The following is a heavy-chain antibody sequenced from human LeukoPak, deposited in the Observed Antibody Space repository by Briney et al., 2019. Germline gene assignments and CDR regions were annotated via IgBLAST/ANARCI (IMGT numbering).Heavy chain of an antibody. CDR3: ARRSGQQLVPFDY. CDR2: VSTGSNYI. J-gene: IGHJ4*02. V-gene: IGHV3-21*01. D-gene: IGHD6-6*01. CDR1: GFTFSSYS. Sequence: GGSLRLSCTASGFTFSSYSLNWVRQAPGKGLEWVSSVSTGSNYIYYADSVKGRFTISRDNDKNSLYLQMNSLRVEDTAVYYCARRSGQQLVPFDYWGQGTLVTVSS.